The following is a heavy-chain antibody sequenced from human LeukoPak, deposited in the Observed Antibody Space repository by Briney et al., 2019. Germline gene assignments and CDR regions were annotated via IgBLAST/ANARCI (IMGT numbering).Heavy chain of an antibody. CDR1: GYSISGGYY. CDR2: IYHSGST. D-gene: IGHD3-10*01. Sequence: SETLSLTCTVSGYSISGGYYWGWIRQPPGKGLEWIGSIYHSGSTYYNPSLKSRVTISVDTSKNQFSLKLSSVTAADTAVYYCAREKSYYYGSGSFPQGSGDSDYWGQGTLVTVSS. CDR3: AREKSYYYGSGSFPQGSGDSDY. V-gene: IGHV4-38-2*02. J-gene: IGHJ4*02.